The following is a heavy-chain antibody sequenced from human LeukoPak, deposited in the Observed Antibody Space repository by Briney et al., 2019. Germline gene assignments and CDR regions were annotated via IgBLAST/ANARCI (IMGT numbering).Heavy chain of an antibody. CDR3: ARRYFSGSYYFDY. CDR1: GYSSVLYW. D-gene: IGHD1-26*01. CDR2: VYPGDSQT. J-gene: IGHJ4*02. Sequence: GESLKISCQGFGYSSVLYWIGWVRQMPGKGLEWMGIVYPGDSQTRYSPSFQGQVTMSADKSTNTAYLQWSSLKASDTAMYYCARRYFSGSYYFDYWGQGTLVTVSS. V-gene: IGHV5-51*01.